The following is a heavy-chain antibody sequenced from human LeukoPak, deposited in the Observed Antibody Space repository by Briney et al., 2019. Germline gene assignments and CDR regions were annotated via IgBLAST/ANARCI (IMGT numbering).Heavy chain of an antibody. Sequence: SETLSLTCAVYGGPFSGYYWSWIRQPPGKGLEWIGEINHSGSTNYNPSLKSRVTISVDTSKNQFSLKLSSVTAADTAVYYCARGGYSYGYGFDYWGQGTLVTVSS. CDR1: GGPFSGYY. CDR3: ARGGYSYGYGFDY. J-gene: IGHJ4*02. CDR2: INHSGST. D-gene: IGHD5-18*01. V-gene: IGHV4-34*01.